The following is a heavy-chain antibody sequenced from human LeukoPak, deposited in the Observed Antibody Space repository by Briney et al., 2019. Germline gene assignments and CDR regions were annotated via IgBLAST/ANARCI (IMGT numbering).Heavy chain of an antibody. CDR3: ARDRRNIVGAHHAGYYYYYYMDV. V-gene: IGHV4-34*01. CDR1: GGSFSGYY. J-gene: IGHJ6*03. D-gene: IGHD1-26*01. CDR2: INHSGST. Sequence: PSETLSLTCAVYGGSFSGYYWSWIRQPPGKGLEWIGEINHSGSTNYNPSLKSRVTISVDTSKNQFSLKLSSVTAADTAVYYCARDRRNIVGAHHAGYYYYYYMDVWGKGTTVTISS.